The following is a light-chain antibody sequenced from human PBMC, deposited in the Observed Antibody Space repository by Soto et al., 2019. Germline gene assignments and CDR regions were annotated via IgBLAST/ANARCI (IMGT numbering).Light chain of an antibody. Sequence: QSVLTQPASVSGSPGQSITISCTGTSNAVGIYKLVSWYQQFPGKAPKLMIYEDSRRPSGVSNRFSGSKSGNTASLTISGLQAEDEADYYCCSYAGSNTYVFGSGTKLTVL. CDR3: CSYAGSNTYV. V-gene: IGLV2-23*01. J-gene: IGLJ1*01. CDR2: EDS. CDR1: SNAVGIYKL.